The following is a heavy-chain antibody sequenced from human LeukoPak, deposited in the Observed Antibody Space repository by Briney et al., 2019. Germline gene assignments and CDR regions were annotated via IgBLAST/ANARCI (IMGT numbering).Heavy chain of an antibody. V-gene: IGHV3-48*03. J-gene: IGHJ5*02. Sequence: GGSLRLSCAASGFTFSSYEMNWVRQAPGKGLEWVSYISSSGSTIYYADSVKGRFTISRDNAKNSLYLQMNSLRAEDTAVYYCARDTSIAPFDPWGRGTLVTVSS. CDR3: ARDTSIAPFDP. CDR2: ISSSGSTI. CDR1: GFTFSSYE. D-gene: IGHD6-6*01.